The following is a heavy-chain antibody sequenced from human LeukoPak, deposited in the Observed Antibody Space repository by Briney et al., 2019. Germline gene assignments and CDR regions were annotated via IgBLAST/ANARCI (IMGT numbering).Heavy chain of an antibody. V-gene: IGHV3-33*01. CDR1: GFTFSNYA. D-gene: IGHD1-26*01. CDR2: IWYDGSNK. CDR3: ARDRGIVGATIWYFDL. Sequence: PGGSLRLSCTASGFTFSNYAMHWVRQAPGKGLEWVAAIWYDGSNKYFADSVKGRFTLSRDNSKNTLYLQMNSLRAEDTAVYYCARDRGIVGATIWYFDLWGRGTLVTVSS. J-gene: IGHJ2*01.